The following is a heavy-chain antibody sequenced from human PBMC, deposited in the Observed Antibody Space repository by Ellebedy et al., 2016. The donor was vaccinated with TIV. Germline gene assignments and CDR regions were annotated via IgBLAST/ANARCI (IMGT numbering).Heavy chain of an antibody. D-gene: IGHD3-22*01. Sequence: ASVKVSCKASGYTFTSYAMHWVRQAPGQRLEWMGWINAGNGNTKYSQKFQGRVTITRDTSASTAYMELTSLRSDDTAVYHCAVQTYYYESSGYLEYWGQGTLVTVSS. V-gene: IGHV1-3*01. CDR3: AVQTYYYESSGYLEY. J-gene: IGHJ4*02. CDR2: INAGNGNT. CDR1: GYTFTSYA.